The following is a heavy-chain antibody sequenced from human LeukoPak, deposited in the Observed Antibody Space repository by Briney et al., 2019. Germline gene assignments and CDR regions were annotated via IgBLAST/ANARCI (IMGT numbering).Heavy chain of an antibody. CDR2: IKQDGSEK. Sequence: GGSLRLSCAASGFTFSSYWMSWVRQAPGKGLEWVANIKQDGSEKYYVDSVKGRFTISRDNAKNSLHLQMNSLRAEDTAVYYCARVIIRGIIVGALDYWGQGTLVTVSS. CDR3: ARVIIRGIIVGALDY. D-gene: IGHD1-26*01. J-gene: IGHJ4*02. CDR1: GFTFSSYW. V-gene: IGHV3-7*01.